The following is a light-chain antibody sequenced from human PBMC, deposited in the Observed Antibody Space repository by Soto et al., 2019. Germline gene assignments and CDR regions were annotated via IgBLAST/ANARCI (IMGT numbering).Light chain of an antibody. CDR1: QSVPSTY. Sequence: VLSQSPGRLSLSPGERATLSCRASQSVPSTYFAWYQQKSGQPPRLLISGTSNRATGIPDRCSGSEYGRDYTLTISRLEPEDFAVYFCQQFGNSPRTFGQGTKGDIK. CDR3: QQFGNSPRT. CDR2: GTS. V-gene: IGKV3-20*01. J-gene: IGKJ1*01.